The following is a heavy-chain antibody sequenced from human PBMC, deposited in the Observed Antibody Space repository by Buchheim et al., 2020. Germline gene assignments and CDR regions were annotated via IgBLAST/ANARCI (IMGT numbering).Heavy chain of an antibody. CDR1: GYTFTGYY. CDR3: ARNAYYGSGSYYSSHYYYYYGMDV. J-gene: IGHJ6*02. V-gene: IGHV1-2*04. D-gene: IGHD3-10*01. Sequence: QVQLVQSGAEVKNPGASVKVSCKASGYTFTGYYLHWVRQAPGQGLEWMGWINPHSGVTNYAQKFQDWVTMTRDTSISKAYMELSRLRSDDTAVYYCARNAYYGSGSYYSSHYYYYYGMDVWGQGT. CDR2: INPHSGVT.